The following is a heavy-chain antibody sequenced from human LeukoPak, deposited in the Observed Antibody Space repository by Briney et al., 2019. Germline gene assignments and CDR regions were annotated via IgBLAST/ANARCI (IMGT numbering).Heavy chain of an antibody. J-gene: IGHJ4*02. CDR1: GGSISSSNYY. D-gene: IGHD5-18*01. V-gene: IGHV4-39*01. Sequence: PSETLSLTCTVSGGSISSSNYYWGWIPQPPGKGLEWIGNIYYSKNTHYNPSLKSRVTISVDTSNNQFSLKLSSVTAADTAVYYCARQPSYGLSFDYWGQGTLVTVSP. CDR2: IYYSKNT. CDR3: ARQPSYGLSFDY.